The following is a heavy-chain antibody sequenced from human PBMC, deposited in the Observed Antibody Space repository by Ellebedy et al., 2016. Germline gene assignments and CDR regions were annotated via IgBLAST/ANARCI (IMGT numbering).Heavy chain of an antibody. CDR3: ARDQGRYYGSGSYPYYFDY. CDR2: IIPIFGTA. D-gene: IGHD3-10*01. Sequence: SVKVSCXASGGTFSSYAISWVRQAPGQGLEWMGGIIPIFGTANYAQKFQGRVTITADESTSTAYMELSSLRSEDTAVYYCARDQGRYYGSGSYPYYFDYWGQGTLVTVSS. V-gene: IGHV1-69*13. J-gene: IGHJ4*02. CDR1: GGTFSSYA.